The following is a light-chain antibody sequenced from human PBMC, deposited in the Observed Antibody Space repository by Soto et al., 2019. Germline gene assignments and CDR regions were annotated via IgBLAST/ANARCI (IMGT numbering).Light chain of an antibody. CDR3: SSYATSTAFL. V-gene: IGLV2-14*01. Sequence: QSALTQPASVSGSPGQSLTIYCTGTSSDVGLYDYVSWYQQHPGKAPRLIIYAISDRPSGVSDRFSGSKSGNTASLTISGLQAEDEADYYCSSYATSTAFLFGGGTKVTVL. CDR2: AIS. J-gene: IGLJ2*01. CDR1: SSDVGLYDY.